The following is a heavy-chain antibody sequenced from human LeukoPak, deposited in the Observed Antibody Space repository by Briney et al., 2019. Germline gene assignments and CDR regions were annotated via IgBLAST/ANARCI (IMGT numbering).Heavy chain of an antibody. V-gene: IGHV3-23*01. J-gene: IGHJ4*02. CDR1: GFTFSSYA. Sequence: GGSLRLSCAASGFTFSSYAMNWVRQAPGKGLEWVSAISGSGGSTYYADSVKGRFTISRDNSKNTLYLQMNSLRAEDTAVYYCAKDQGDIVVVPAAQGHWGQGTLVTVSS. D-gene: IGHD2-2*01. CDR2: ISGSGGST. CDR3: AKDQGDIVVVPAAQGH.